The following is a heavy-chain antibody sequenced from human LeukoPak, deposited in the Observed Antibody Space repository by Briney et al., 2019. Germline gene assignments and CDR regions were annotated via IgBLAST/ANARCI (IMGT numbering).Heavy chain of an antibody. CDR2: TYYSGST. Sequence: SETLSLTCTVSGGSISSSSYYWGWTRQPPGKGLEGIGSTYYSGSTYYIPSLKSRVTISVDTSKNQFSLKLSSVTDADTAVYYCARPDRLGIRVDYWGQGTLVTVSS. CDR1: GGSISSSSYY. J-gene: IGHJ4*02. D-gene: IGHD1-26*01. V-gene: IGHV4-39*01. CDR3: ARPDRLGIRVDY.